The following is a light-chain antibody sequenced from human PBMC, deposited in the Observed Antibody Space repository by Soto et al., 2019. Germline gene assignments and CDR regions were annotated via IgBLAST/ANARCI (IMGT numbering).Light chain of an antibody. Sequence: EIVMTQSPATLSVSPGERATLSCRASQSVSSNLAWYQQKPGQAPRLLIYGASTRATGIPARFSGSGSGTEFTLTISSLQSEDFAVYYCHHYTNWPPWTFGPGTKVEI. CDR3: HHYTNWPPWT. V-gene: IGKV3-15*01. CDR2: GAS. CDR1: QSVSSN. J-gene: IGKJ1*01.